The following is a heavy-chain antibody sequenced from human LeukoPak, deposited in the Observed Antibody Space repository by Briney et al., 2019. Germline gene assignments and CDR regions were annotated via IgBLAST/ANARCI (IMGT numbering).Heavy chain of an antibody. CDR1: GFTANDFH. CDR3: ARRTAMVTFDY. J-gene: IGHJ4*02. D-gene: IGHD5-18*01. CDR2: ISSSGSTI. Sequence: GGSLRLSCAGYGFTANDFHRSWIPPAPGQWLEWGLYISSSGSTIYYADAMKGRFTISRDNAKNSLYVQMNSLRDEDTAVYYYARRTAMVTFDYWGQGTLVTVSS. V-gene: IGHV3-11*01.